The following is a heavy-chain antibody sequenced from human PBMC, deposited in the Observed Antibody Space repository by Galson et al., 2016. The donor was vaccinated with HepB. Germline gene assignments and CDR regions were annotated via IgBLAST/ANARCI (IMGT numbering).Heavy chain of an antibody. Sequence: PALVKPTQTLTLTCTCSGFSVSTNGESVGWIRQPPGKALEWLALVYWDDDKRYSPSLKSRLTITKDTSKNQVVLTMTNMDPVDTATYYCGHSLGYCSGGSCSDYWGHGTLVTVSS. J-gene: IGHJ4*01. D-gene: IGHD2-15*01. CDR3: GHSLGYCSGGSCSDY. V-gene: IGHV2-5*02. CDR1: GFSVSTNGES. CDR2: VYWDDDK.